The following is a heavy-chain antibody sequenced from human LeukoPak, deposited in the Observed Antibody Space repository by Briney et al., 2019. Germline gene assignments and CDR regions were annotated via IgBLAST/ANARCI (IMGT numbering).Heavy chain of an antibody. Sequence: ASVKVSCKASGYTFTSYAMNWVRQAPGQGLEWMGWINTNTGNPTYAQGFTGRFVFSLDTSVSTAYLQISSLKAEDTAVYYCATLSAMVRGVIITSFDYWGQGTLVTVSS. D-gene: IGHD3-10*01. J-gene: IGHJ4*02. V-gene: IGHV7-4-1*02. CDR1: GYTFTSYA. CDR2: INTNTGNP. CDR3: ATLSAMVRGVIITSFDY.